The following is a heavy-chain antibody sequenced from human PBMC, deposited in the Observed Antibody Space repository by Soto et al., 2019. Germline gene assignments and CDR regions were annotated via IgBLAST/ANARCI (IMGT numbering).Heavy chain of an antibody. V-gene: IGHV1-2*02. J-gene: IGHJ4*02. CDR2: INPNSGGT. D-gene: IGHD1-26*01. CDR1: GYTFTGYY. Sequence: ASVKVSCKASGYTFTGYYMHWVRQAPGQGLEWMGWINPNSGGTNYAQKFQGRVAMARDTSISTAYMELSRLRSDDTAVYYCARVLIVGPIDYWGQGTLVTVSS. CDR3: ARVLIVGPIDY.